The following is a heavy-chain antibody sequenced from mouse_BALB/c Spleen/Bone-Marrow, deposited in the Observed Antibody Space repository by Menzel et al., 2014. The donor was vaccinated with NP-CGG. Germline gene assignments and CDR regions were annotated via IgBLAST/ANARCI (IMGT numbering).Heavy chain of an antibody. CDR2: INPSTGYT. CDR1: GYTFTSYW. V-gene: IGHV1-7*01. Sequence: QVQLQQSGAELAKPGASVMMSCKASGYTFTSYWMHWVKQRPGQGLVWIGYINPSTGYTEYNQKFKDKATLTADKSSSTAYMQQSSLTSENSALYCCARGRNWDGFAYWGQGTLVTVSA. J-gene: IGHJ3*01. D-gene: IGHD4-1*01. CDR3: ARGRNWDGFAY.